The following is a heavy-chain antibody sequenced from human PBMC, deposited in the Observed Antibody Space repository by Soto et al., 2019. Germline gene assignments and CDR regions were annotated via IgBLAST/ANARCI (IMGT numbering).Heavy chain of an antibody. Sequence: QVQLVQSGGEVKKPGASVKVSCRASGYTFSNYGITWVRQAPGQGLEWMGWISAYNGNTNYAQKLQGRVTMTTYTSTNTVYMELRSLRSDDTAVYYCAREGLLPYYYYGMDVWGQGTTVTVSS. V-gene: IGHV1-18*01. CDR3: AREGLLPYYYYGMDV. D-gene: IGHD2-15*01. CDR2: ISAYNGNT. J-gene: IGHJ6*02. CDR1: GYTFSNYG.